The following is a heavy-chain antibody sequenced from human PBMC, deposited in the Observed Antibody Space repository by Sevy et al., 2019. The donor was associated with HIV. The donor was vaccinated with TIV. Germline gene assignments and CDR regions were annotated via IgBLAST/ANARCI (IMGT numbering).Heavy chain of an antibody. D-gene: IGHD3-22*01. Sequence: GGSLRLSCAASGFSFSDYSMNWVRQAPGKGLEWISYISSSSSTIYFANSVKGRFTISRDNAKNSLYLQMNSLRAEDTAVYYCARATDYDSSGYYFYYYYGMDVWGQGTTVTVSS. CDR1: GFSFSDYS. CDR2: ISSSSSTI. J-gene: IGHJ6*02. CDR3: ARATDYDSSGYYFYYYYGMDV. V-gene: IGHV3-48*01.